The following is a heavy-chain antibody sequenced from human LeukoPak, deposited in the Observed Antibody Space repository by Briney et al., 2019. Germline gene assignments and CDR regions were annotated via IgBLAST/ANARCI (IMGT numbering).Heavy chain of an antibody. J-gene: IGHJ4*02. CDR2: IKSKSDGGTT. V-gene: IGHV3-15*01. Sequence: GGSLRLSCAASGFTFSNAWMSWVRQAPGKGLEWIGRIKSKSDGGTTEYAAPVKGRFSISRDDSKNTLYLQMNSLKTEDTAVYYCTKDYGSGSHYFDYWGQETLVTVSS. D-gene: IGHD3-10*01. CDR3: TKDYGSGSHYFDY. CDR1: GFTFSNAW.